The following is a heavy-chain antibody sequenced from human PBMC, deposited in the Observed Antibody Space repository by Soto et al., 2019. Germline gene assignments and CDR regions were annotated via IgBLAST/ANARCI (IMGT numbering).Heavy chain of an antibody. J-gene: IGHJ5*02. CDR3: ASDCLLAAASCHIVFDP. V-gene: IGHV6-1*01. CDR1: GDGVSNNSAA. CDR2: TYYRSKWFN. Sequence: SQTHSLTCAISGDGVSNNSAAWNWIRQSPSRGLEWLGRTYYRSKWFNNYALSVKGRITIHPDTSKNQFSLQLNSVTPEDKAVYECASDCLLAAASCHIVFDPWGQGTWV. D-gene: IGHD2-15*01.